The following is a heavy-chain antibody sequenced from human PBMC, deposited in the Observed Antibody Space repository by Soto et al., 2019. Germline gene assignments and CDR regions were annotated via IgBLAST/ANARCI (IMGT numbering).Heavy chain of an antibody. CDR2: IIPRFAAA. Sequence: QVQLVQSGAEVKKPGSSVKVSCKASGGTFSSCVINWVRQAPGQGLEWMGGIIPRFAAANYAQKFQGRVTIIADESTNTAYMELSSLRSVDTAVYYCARGDCYGSGTWGGGDCWGQGTLVTVSS. V-gene: IGHV1-69*01. D-gene: IGHD3-10*01. CDR3: ARGDCYGSGTWGGGDC. CDR1: GGTFSSCV. J-gene: IGHJ4*02.